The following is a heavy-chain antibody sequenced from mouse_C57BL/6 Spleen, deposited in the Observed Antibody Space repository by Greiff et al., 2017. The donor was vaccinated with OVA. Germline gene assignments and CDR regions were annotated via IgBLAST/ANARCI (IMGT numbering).Heavy chain of an antibody. Sequence: QVQLKQPGAELVKPGASVKMSCKASGYTFTSYWITWVKQRPGQGLEWIGDIYPGSGSTNYNEKFKSKATLTVDTSSSTAYMQLSSLTSEDSAVYYCARKTTVVNYYAMDYWGQGTSVTVSS. CDR3: ARKTTVVNYYAMDY. J-gene: IGHJ4*01. CDR2: IYPGSGST. V-gene: IGHV1-55*01. D-gene: IGHD1-1*01. CDR1: GYTFTSYW.